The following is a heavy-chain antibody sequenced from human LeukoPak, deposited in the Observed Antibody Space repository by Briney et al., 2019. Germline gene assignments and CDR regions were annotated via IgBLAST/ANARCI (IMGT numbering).Heavy chain of an antibody. CDR1: GFTFDDYA. V-gene: IGHV3-66*01. CDR2: IYDGGST. CDR3: ARDLGGGRPPLDY. D-gene: IGHD3-16*01. Sequence: GGSLRLSCAASGFTFDDYAMHWVRQAPGKGLEWVSVIYDGGSTYYADSVKGRFTISRDKSKNMVYLQMDTLRVEDTAVYYCARDLGGGRPPLDYWGQGTLVTVSS. J-gene: IGHJ4*02.